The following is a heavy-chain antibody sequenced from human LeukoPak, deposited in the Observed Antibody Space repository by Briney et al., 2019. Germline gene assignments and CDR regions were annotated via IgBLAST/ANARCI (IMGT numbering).Heavy chain of an antibody. CDR1: GFTFSNYW. Sequence: PGGSLRLSCAASGFTFSNYWMSWVRQAPGKGLEWVACIMWDGSQIYYVDSVEGRFTISRDNSKNTLYLQMDSLRAEDTAVYYCAKDPPTVMANAFHIWGRGTMVTVSS. V-gene: IGHV3-7*03. D-gene: IGHD5-18*01. CDR2: IMWDGSQI. J-gene: IGHJ3*02. CDR3: AKDPPTVMANAFHI.